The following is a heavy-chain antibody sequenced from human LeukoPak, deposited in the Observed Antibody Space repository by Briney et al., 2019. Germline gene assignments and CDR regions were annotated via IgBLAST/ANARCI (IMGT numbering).Heavy chain of an antibody. V-gene: IGHV4-4*07. CDR3: ARDPGGAAAGTGY. CDR2: IYTSGST. J-gene: IGHJ4*02. CDR1: GGSFSGYY. D-gene: IGHD6-13*01. Sequence: PSETLSLTCAVYGGSFSGYYWSWIRQPAGKGLEWIGRIYTSGSTNYNPSLKSRVTMSVDTSKNQFSLKLSSVTAADTAVYYCARDPGGAAAGTGYWGQGTLVTVSS.